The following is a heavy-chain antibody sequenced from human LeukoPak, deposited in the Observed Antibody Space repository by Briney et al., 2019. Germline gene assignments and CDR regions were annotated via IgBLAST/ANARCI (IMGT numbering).Heavy chain of an antibody. CDR2: ISAYNGKT. CDR3: ARVEPDIDVDTAMANPPDY. V-gene: IGHV1-18*01. Sequence: ASVKVSCKASGYTFTSYGISWVRQAPGQGLEWMGWISAYNGKTNYAQKLQGRVTMTTDTSTSTAYMELRSLRSDDTAVYYCARVEPDIDVDTAMANPPDYWGERTLVTVSS. CDR1: GYTFTSYG. D-gene: IGHD5-18*01. J-gene: IGHJ4*02.